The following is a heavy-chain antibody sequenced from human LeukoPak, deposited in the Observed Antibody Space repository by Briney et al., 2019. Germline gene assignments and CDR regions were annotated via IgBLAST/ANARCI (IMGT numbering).Heavy chain of an antibody. J-gene: IGHJ4*02. D-gene: IGHD2-2*01. CDR3: ARGLGSYCSSTSCAPFDY. CDR2: INHSGST. CDR1: GGSFSGYY. Sequence: SETVSLTCAVYGGSFSGYYWSWIRQPPGKVLEWIGEINHSGSTNYNPSLKSRVTISVDTSKNQFSLKLSSVTAADTAVYYCARGLGSYCSSTSCAPFDYWGQGTLVTVSS. V-gene: IGHV4-34*01.